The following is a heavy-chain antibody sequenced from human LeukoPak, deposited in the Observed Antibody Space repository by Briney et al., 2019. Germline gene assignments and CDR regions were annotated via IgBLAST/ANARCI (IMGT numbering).Heavy chain of an antibody. CDR1: GFTFSSYA. D-gene: IGHD1-14*01. CDR2: ISGSGGST. V-gene: IGHV3-23*01. CDR3: ARDLPAGPYYYYYYGMDV. Sequence: GGSLRLSCAASGFTFSSYAMSWVRQAPGKGLEWVSAISGSGGSTYYADSVKGRFTISRDNSKNTLYLQMNSLRAEDTAVYYCARDLPAGPYYYYYYGMDVWGQGTTVTVSS. J-gene: IGHJ6*02.